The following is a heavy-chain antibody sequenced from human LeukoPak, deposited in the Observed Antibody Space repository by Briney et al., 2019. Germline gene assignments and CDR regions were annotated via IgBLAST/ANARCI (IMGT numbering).Heavy chain of an antibody. D-gene: IGHD3-22*01. CDR1: GYTFTGHY. CDR3: ARGLGDYYDTSDYYYAVPAH. CDR2: INPNSGGT. J-gene: IGHJ4*02. V-gene: IGHV1-2*02. Sequence: ASVKVSCKASGYTFTGHYMHWVRQAPGQGLEWMGWINPNSGGTAYAQKFQGRVAMTRDTSISTAYMELSSLRSEDTAVYYCARGLGDYYDTSDYYYAVPAHWGQGTLVNVSS.